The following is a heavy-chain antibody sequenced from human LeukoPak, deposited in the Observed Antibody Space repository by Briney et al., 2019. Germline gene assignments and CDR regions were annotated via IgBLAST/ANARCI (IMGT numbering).Heavy chain of an antibody. V-gene: IGHV1-18*01. CDR3: ARGGSPIYYYYMDA. J-gene: IGHJ6*03. Sequence: ASLKVSCKASGYTFTSYGISWVRQAPGQGLEWMGWISAYNGHTNYAQKLQGRVTMTTDTSTSTAYMELRSLRSDDTAVYYCARGGSPIYYYYMDAWGKGTTVTISS. CDR2: ISAYNGHT. CDR1: GYTFTSYG. D-gene: IGHD2-2*01.